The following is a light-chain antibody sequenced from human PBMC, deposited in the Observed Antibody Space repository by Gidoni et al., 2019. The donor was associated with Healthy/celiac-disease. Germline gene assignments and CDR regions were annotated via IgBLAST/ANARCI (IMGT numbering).Light chain of an antibody. J-gene: IGKJ2*01. CDR1: QRPLHSNGYNY. CDR3: MQALQSPPYT. Sequence: IALTHYPRSLTVTPGEPASISCRSSQRPLHSNGYNYLDWYQQKPGQAPRLLIYFGSNRASGVPDRFSGSGSGTDFTLKISRVEAEDVGVYYCMQALQSPPYTFGQGTKVEIK. V-gene: IGKV2-28*01. CDR2: FGS.